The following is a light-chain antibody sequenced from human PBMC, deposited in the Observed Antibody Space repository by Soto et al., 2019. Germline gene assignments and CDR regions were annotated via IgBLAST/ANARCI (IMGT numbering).Light chain of an antibody. Sequence: QSVLTQPPSASGTPGQTVTIACSGSSSNIGSNTVNWYQQLPGTAPKLLIYNDNRRPSGVPDRFSGSKSGTSASLAISGLQSEDEANYSCAASDDSLNGYVFGTGTRSPS. V-gene: IGLV1-44*01. CDR2: NDN. CDR1: SSNIGSNT. CDR3: AASDDSLNGYV. J-gene: IGLJ1*01.